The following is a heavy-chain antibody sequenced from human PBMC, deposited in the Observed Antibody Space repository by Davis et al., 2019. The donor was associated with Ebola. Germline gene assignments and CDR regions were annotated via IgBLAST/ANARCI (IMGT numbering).Heavy chain of an antibody. CDR2: IYHSGST. Sequence: MPSETLSLTCAVSGGSISSSNWWSWVRQPPGKGLEWIGEIYHSGSTNYNPSLKSRVTISVDKSKNQFSLKLSSVTAADTAVYYCARVGYCSSTSCYYSNGMDVWGQGTTVTVSS. D-gene: IGHD2-2*01. J-gene: IGHJ6*02. V-gene: IGHV4-4*02. CDR1: GGSISSSNW. CDR3: ARVGYCSSTSCYYSNGMDV.